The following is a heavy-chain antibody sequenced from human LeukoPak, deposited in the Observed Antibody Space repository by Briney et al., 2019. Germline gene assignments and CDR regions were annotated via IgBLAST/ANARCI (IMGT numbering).Heavy chain of an antibody. J-gene: IGHJ2*01. D-gene: IGHD4-23*01. CDR2: IYYSGST. V-gene: IGHV4-59*01. Sequence: PSETLSLTCTVSGASISGYYSNWIRHPPGKGLEWIAHIYYSGSTNSNPSLKSRVTISLDTSKSQFSLKLSSVTTADTAVYYCARSVVTLYWYFDLWGRGTLVTVSS. CDR1: GASISGYY. CDR3: ARSVVTLYWYFDL.